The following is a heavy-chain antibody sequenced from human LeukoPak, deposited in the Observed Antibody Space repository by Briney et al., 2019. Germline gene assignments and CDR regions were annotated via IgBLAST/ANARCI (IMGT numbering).Heavy chain of an antibody. J-gene: IGHJ6*02. Sequence: GGSLRLSCAATGFTFKDYGMHWVRQPPGKGLEWVSNINWNGGGTDYPAPVKGRFTISRDNDKNSLYLQFSSLRPDDTALYYCAKHMRATNTYSFFGLDVWGQGTTVTVSS. V-gene: IGHV3-9*01. CDR1: GFTFKDYG. CDR3: AKHMRATNTYSFFGLDV. D-gene: IGHD1-26*01. CDR2: INWNGGGT.